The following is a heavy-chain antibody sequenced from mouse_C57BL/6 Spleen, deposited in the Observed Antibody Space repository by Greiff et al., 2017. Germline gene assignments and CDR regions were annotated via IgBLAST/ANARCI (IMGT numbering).Heavy chain of an antibody. J-gene: IGHJ3*01. Sequence: QFQLQQSGAELVKPGASVKISCKASGYAFSSYWMNWVKQRPGKGLEWIGQIYPGDGDTNYNGKFKGKATLTADQSSSTAYMQLSSLTSEDSAVYFCARSSYYGSEGFAYWGQGTLVTVSA. CDR2: IYPGDGDT. CDR3: ARSSYYGSEGFAY. CDR1: GYAFSSYW. V-gene: IGHV1-80*01. D-gene: IGHD1-1*01.